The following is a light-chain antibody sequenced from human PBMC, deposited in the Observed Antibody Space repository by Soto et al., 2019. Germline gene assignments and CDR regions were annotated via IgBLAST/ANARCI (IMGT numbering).Light chain of an antibody. Sequence: QAVVTQPRSVSGSPGQSVAISCTGTSSDVGGYNYVSWYQQHPGKAPKLMIFDVNRRPSGVPDRFSGSKSGNTASLTISGLQSEDEADYYCSSYADIYTYGFGSGTKLTVL. V-gene: IGLV2-11*01. CDR2: DVN. CDR3: SSYADIYTYG. CDR1: SSDVGGYNY. J-gene: IGLJ1*01.